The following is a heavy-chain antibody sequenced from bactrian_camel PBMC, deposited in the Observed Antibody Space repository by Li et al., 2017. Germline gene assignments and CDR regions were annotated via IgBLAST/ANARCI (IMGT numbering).Heavy chain of an antibody. CDR1: GFTFSSYA. D-gene: IGHD3*01. CDR3: ALIYYGFRLPDY. Sequence: VQLVESGEVLVQPGGSLRLSCAASGFTFSSYAMSWVRQAPGKGLEWVSTIKTSGQYYADSVKGRFTISRDTAKSTLYLQMNNLKPEDTAMYYCALIYYGFRLPDYWGQGTQVTVS. V-gene: IGHV3S31*01. CDR2: IKTSGQ. J-gene: IGHJ4*01.